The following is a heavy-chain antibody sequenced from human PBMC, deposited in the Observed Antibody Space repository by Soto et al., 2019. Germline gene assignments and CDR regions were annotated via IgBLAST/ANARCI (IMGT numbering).Heavy chain of an antibody. J-gene: IGHJ5*02. CDR3: ARGRRVAAADFNWFDP. D-gene: IGHD6-13*01. V-gene: IGHV4-34*01. CDR1: GGSFSGYY. Sequence: SETLSLTCAVYGGSFSGYYWSWICQPPGKGLEWIGEINHSGSTNYNPSLKSRVTISVDTSKNQFSLKLSSVTAADTAVYYCARGRRVAAADFNWFDPWGQGTLVTVSS. CDR2: INHSGST.